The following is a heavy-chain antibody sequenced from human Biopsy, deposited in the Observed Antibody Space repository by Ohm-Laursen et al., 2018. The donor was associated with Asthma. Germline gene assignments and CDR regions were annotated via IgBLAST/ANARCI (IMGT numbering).Heavy chain of an antibody. CDR3: AKDRVAGRSYYFDY. CDR2: ILFDGRKI. CDR1: GFNFHDYG. D-gene: IGHD6-13*01. V-gene: IGHV3-30*18. J-gene: IGHJ4*02. Sequence: SLRLSCTASGFNFHDYGMNWVRRAPGKGLEWVAQILFDGRKINYPDSVKGRFTISRDNSKNMVYLQMNSLRPEDTAVYYCAKDRVAGRSYYFDYWGQGSLVSVSS.